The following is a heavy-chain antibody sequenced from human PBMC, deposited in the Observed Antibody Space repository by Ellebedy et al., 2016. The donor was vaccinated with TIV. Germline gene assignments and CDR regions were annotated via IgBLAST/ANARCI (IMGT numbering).Heavy chain of an antibody. J-gene: IGHJ4*02. CDR3: ARKAGDLFGEFDY. Sequence: GGSLRLXXAASGFSGSYMGWIRHSPATGLEWISYTSRDSSYTNYADSVRGRFTISRDDARQSAYLEMNSLRADDPAVYYCARKAGDLFGEFDYWGRGTLVTVSS. CDR1: GFSGSY. V-gene: IGHV3-11*03. D-gene: IGHD3-10*02. CDR2: TSRDSSYT.